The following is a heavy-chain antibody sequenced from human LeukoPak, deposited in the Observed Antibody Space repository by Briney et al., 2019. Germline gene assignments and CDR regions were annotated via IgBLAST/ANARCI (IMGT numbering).Heavy chain of an antibody. J-gene: IGHJ4*02. D-gene: IGHD5-12*01. CDR3: ARAQPGYSGYDFVY. Sequence: ASVKVSCKASGYTFTSYGISWVRQAPGQGLEWMGWISAYNGNTNYAQKLQGRVTMTTDTSTSTAHMELRSLRSDDTAVYYCARAQPGYSGYDFVYWGQGTLVTVSS. CDR2: ISAYNGNT. CDR1: GYTFTSYG. V-gene: IGHV1-18*01.